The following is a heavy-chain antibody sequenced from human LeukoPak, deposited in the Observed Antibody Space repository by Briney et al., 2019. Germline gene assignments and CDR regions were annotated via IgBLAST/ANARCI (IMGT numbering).Heavy chain of an antibody. J-gene: IGHJ6*04. Sequence: SETLSLTCTVSGGSVSSGSYYWSWIRQPPGKGLEWIGYIYYSGSTNYNPSLKSRVTISVDTSKNQFSLKLSSVTAADTAVYYCARVINQLQLYYYYHCGMDVWGKGTTVTVSS. CDR3: ARVINQLQLYYYYHCGMDV. V-gene: IGHV4-61*01. D-gene: IGHD2-2*01. CDR2: IYYSGST. CDR1: GGSVSSGSYY.